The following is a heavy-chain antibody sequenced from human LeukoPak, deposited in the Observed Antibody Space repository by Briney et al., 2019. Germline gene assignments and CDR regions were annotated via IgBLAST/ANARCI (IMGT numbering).Heavy chain of an antibody. D-gene: IGHD5-18*01. Sequence: PGGSLRLSCAASGFTFSSYAMHWVRQAPGKGLEWVSRISPDGNNKDYADAAKGRFGISRDNAKNTVYLQMNSLRAEDTAVYFCARALVDRYGGEVWGLGTMVTVSS. V-gene: IGHV3-74*01. J-gene: IGHJ3*01. CDR3: ARALVDRYGGEV. CDR1: GFTFSSYA. CDR2: ISPDGNNK.